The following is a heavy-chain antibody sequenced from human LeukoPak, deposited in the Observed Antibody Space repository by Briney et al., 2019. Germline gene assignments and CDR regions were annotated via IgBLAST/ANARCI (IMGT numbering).Heavy chain of an antibody. D-gene: IGHD6-13*01. CDR1: GFTFSSYA. Sequence: GGSLRLSSAASGFTFSSYAMSWVRQAPGKGLEWVSAISGSGDSTYYGDSVKGRFTISRDNSKNTLYLQMNSLRAEDTAVYYCAKTRPLDSSSWSHGDYWGQGTLVTVSS. J-gene: IGHJ4*02. CDR2: ISGSGDST. CDR3: AKTRPLDSSSWSHGDY. V-gene: IGHV3-23*01.